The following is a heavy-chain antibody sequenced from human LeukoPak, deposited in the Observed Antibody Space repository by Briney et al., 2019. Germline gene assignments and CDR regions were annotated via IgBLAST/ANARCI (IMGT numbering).Heavy chain of an antibody. D-gene: IGHD3-10*02. CDR1: GFTFSSYE. CDR2: ISSSGSTI. Sequence: GGCLRLSCAASGFTFSSYEMNRVRQAPGKGLEWGSYISSSGSTIYYADSVKGRFTISRDNAKNSLYLQMNSLRAEDTAVYYCAELGISMIGGVWGKGTTVTISS. J-gene: IGHJ6*04. CDR3: AELGISMIGGV. V-gene: IGHV3-48*03.